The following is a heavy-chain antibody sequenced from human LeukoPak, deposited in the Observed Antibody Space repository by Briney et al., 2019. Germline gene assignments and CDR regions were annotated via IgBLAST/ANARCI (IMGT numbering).Heavy chain of an antibody. D-gene: IGHD3-10*02. CDR1: GFTFSSYG. CDR2: IYSGGST. CDR3: AELGITMIGGV. V-gene: IGHV3-NL1*01. J-gene: IGHJ6*04. Sequence: GGSLRLSCAASGFTFSSYGMHWVRQAPGKGLEWVSVIYSGGSTCYSDSVKGRFTISRDNAKNSLYLQMNSLRAEDTAVYYCAELGITMIGGVWGKGTTVTISS.